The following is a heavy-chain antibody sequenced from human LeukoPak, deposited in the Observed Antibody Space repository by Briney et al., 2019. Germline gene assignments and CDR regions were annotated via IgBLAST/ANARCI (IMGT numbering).Heavy chain of an antibody. CDR2: IWYDGSNE. J-gene: IGHJ4*02. CDR1: GFTFSSYA. CDR3: AREMAV. Sequence: PGGSLRLSCAASGFTFSSYAMRWVRQAPGKGLEWVAVIWYDGSNEDYADSVKGRFTISRDNSKNTLYLQMNSLRAEDTAVYYCAREMAVWGQGALVTVSS. D-gene: IGHD2-8*01. V-gene: IGHV3-33*08.